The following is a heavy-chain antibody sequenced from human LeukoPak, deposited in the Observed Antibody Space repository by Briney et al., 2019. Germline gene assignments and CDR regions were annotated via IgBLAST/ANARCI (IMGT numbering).Heavy chain of an antibody. V-gene: IGHV1-2*02. CDR1: GYTFTGYY. J-gene: IGHJ2*01. D-gene: IGHD4-23*01. CDR3: ARDGGKTHWYFDL. CDR2: INPNSGGT. Sequence: GASVKVSCKASGYTFTGYYMHWVRQAPGQGLEWMGWINPNSGGTNYAQKFQGRVTMTRDTSISTAYMELSRLRSDDTAVYYCARDGGKTHWYFDLWGRGTLVTVSS.